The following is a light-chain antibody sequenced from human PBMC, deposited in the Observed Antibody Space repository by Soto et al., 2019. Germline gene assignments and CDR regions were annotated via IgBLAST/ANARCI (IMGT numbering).Light chain of an antibody. V-gene: IGKV1-39*01. CDR2: AGS. CDR1: QSISSY. J-gene: IGKJ2*01. Sequence: DIQMTQSPSSLSASVGDRVTITCRASQSISSYLNWYQQKPGKAPKLLIYAGSSLQSGVPSRFSGIGSGTDLTLTIRSLHREDFATYYCQQGYSTPPYTFGQGTKLEIK. CDR3: QQGYSTPPYT.